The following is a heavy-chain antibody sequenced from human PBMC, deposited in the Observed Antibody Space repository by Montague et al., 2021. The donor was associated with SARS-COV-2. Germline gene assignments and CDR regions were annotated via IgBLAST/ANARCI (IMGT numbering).Heavy chain of an antibody. J-gene: IGHJ4*02. Sequence: PALVKPTQTLTLTCTFSGFSLNTPEVAVGWIRQPPGKALEWLALIYGGXEKRYGPSLQSRLTITRNTSKSQVVLTMTNMDPVDTATYFCAHRFAGFFDYWGQGILVTVSS. CDR3: AHRFAGFFDY. CDR2: IYGGXEK. CDR1: GFSLNTPEVA. V-gene: IGHV2-5*05.